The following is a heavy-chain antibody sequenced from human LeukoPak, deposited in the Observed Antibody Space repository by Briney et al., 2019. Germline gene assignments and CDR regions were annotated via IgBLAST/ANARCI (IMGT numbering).Heavy chain of an antibody. Sequence: GRSLRLSCAASGFTFSSYGMHWVRQAPGKGLEWVAVISYDGSNKYYADSVKGRFTISRDNAKNSLYLQMNSLRAEDTAVYYCASGYSGYDSGDYWGQGTLVTVSS. V-gene: IGHV3-30*03. CDR2: ISYDGSNK. D-gene: IGHD5-12*01. J-gene: IGHJ4*02. CDR3: ASGYSGYDSGDY. CDR1: GFTFSSYG.